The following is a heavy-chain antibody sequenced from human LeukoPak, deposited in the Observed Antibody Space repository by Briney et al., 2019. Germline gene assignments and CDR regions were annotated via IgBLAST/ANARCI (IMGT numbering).Heavy chain of an antibody. CDR1: GYTFTSYG. V-gene: IGHV1-18*01. CDR2: ISAYSGNT. D-gene: IGHD5-12*01. CDR3: ARILYPTIVATWGPFDY. Sequence: ASVKVSCKASGYTFTSYGISWVRQAPGQGLEWMGWISAYSGNTNYAQKLQGRVTMTTDTSTSTAYMELRSLRSDDTAVYYCARILYPTIVATWGPFDYWGQGTLVAVSS. J-gene: IGHJ4*02.